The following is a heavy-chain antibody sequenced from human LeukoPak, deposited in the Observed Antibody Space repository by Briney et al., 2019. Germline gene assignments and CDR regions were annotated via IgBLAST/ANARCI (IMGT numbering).Heavy chain of an antibody. Sequence: SETLSLTCTVSGGSISSSSYYWGWIRQPPGKGLEWIGSIYYSGSTYYNPSLKSRVTISVDTSKNQFSLKLSSVTAADTAVYYCARATLITMIELVTRQAWDLWGRGTLVTVSS. CDR1: GGSISSSSYY. CDR3: ARATLITMIELVTRQAWDL. J-gene: IGHJ2*01. CDR2: IYYSGST. D-gene: IGHD3-22*01. V-gene: IGHV4-39*01.